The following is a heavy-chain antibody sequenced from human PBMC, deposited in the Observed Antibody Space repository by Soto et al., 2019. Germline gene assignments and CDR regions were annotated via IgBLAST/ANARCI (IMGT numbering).Heavy chain of an antibody. CDR3: AREYFGVASFYFDY. D-gene: IGHD3-3*01. CDR2: ISSYKGNT. J-gene: IGHJ4*02. CDR1: GYTLTSYG. V-gene: IGHV1-18*01. Sequence: QVQLVQSGAEVKKPGASVKVSCKASGYTLTSYGISWVRQAPGQGLEWMGWISSYKGNTNYAQKLQGRVTITTDTSTNTAYMELRSLRSDDTAVYYCAREYFGVASFYFDYWGRGTLVTVSS.